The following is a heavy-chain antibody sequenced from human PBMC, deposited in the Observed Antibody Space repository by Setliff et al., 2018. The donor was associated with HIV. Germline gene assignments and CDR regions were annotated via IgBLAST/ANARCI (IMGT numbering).Heavy chain of an antibody. CDR2: INDGGNT. D-gene: IGHD3-9*01. V-gene: IGHV4-34*01. Sequence: SETLSLTCAVYGGSLSGYYWTWIRQTPEKGLQWIGEINDGGNTNDNPSLKSRVIMSVDTSKNQFSLKLTSVTAADTAVYYCARDQPQDYDSLTGYYTGRYFDYWGRGTLVTVSS. CDR3: ARDQPQDYDSLTGYYTGRYFDY. CDR1: GGSLSGYY. J-gene: IGHJ4*01.